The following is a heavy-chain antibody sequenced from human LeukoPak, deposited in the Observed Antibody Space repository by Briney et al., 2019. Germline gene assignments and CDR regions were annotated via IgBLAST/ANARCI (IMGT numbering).Heavy chain of an antibody. D-gene: IGHD5-18*01. Sequence: GGSLRLSCAASGFAFSSYSMNWVRQAPGKGLEWVSSISSSSSYIYSEDSAKGRFTISRDNTKNSLHLQMNSLRAEDRAVYYCARDGSARYYFDYWGQGTLVSVSS. V-gene: IGHV3-21*01. J-gene: IGHJ4*02. CDR2: ISSSSSYI. CDR3: ARDGSARYYFDY. CDR1: GFAFSSYS.